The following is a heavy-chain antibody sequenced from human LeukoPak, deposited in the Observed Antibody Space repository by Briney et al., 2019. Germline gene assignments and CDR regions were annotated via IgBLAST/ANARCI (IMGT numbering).Heavy chain of an antibody. CDR2: IGSQSSAV. J-gene: IGHJ4*02. D-gene: IGHD6-6*01. CDR1: GFTFSSYS. Sequence: GGSLRLSCAASGFTFSSYSMNWVRQAPGKGLEWVSYIGSQSSAVYYADSARGRFTISRDNAGNSLYLQMNSLRAEDTAVYYCARDFTSVPLTARPIYFWGQGTRVTVSS. V-gene: IGHV3-48*01. CDR3: ARDFTSVPLTARPIYF.